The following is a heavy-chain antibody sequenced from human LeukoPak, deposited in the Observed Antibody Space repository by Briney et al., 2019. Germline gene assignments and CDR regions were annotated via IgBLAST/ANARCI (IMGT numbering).Heavy chain of an antibody. J-gene: IGHJ4*02. D-gene: IGHD3-22*01. CDR1: GFTFSSYS. Sequence: GGSLRLSCAASGFTFSSYSMNWVRQAPGKGLEWVSSISSSSGYIYYADSVKGRFTISRDNAKNSLYLQMNSLRAEDTAVYYCVRDLYRIVVVPHYFDYWGQGTLVTVSS. CDR2: ISSSSGYI. V-gene: IGHV3-21*01. CDR3: VRDLYRIVVVPHYFDY.